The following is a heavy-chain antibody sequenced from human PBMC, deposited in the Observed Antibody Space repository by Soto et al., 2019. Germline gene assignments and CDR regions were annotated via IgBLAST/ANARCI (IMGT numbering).Heavy chain of an antibody. Sequence: PGGSLRLSCAASGFTFSSYAMNWVRQAPGKGLEWVSVISGSGDSTYYADSVKGRFTISKDNSKNTLYLQMNSLRAEDTAVYYCAKSRPGIDYWGQGTLVTVSS. CDR3: AKSRPGIDY. J-gene: IGHJ4*02. CDR2: ISGSGDST. CDR1: GFTFSSYA. V-gene: IGHV3-23*01.